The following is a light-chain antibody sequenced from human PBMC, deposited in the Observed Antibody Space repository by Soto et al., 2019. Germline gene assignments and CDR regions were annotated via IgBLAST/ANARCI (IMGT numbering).Light chain of an antibody. CDR1: RNYVGGFNY. Sequence: VLTQHASVSGSPAHSIPISCTGTRNYVGGFNYVSWYQQHPGKAPKLMIYDVSNRPSGVSNRFSGSKSGNTASLTISGLQAEDEADYYCSSYTSSSTLVFGTGTKVTVL. V-gene: IGLV2-14*01. J-gene: IGLJ1*01. CDR3: SSYTSSSTLV. CDR2: DVS.